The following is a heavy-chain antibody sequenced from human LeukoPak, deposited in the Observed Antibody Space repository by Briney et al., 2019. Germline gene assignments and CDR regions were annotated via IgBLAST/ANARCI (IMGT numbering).Heavy chain of an antibody. D-gene: IGHD3-10*01. Sequence: SETLSLTCAVYGGSLSGYYYSWIRQPPGKGLEWIGEIDHSGSTNYNPSLKSRVTISVDTSKNQFSLKLSSVTAADTAVYYCARGVRGVIITPRRCWFDPWGQGTLVTVSS. CDR2: IDHSGST. J-gene: IGHJ5*02. CDR3: ARGVRGVIITPRRCWFDP. CDR1: GGSLSGYY. V-gene: IGHV4-34*01.